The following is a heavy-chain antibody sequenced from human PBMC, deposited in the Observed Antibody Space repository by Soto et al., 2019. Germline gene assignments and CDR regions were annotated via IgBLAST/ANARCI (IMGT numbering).Heavy chain of an antibody. Sequence: ASVKVSCKASGYTFTSYDINWVRQDTGQGLEWMGWMNPNSGNTGYAQKFQGRVTMTRNTSISTAYMELSSLRSEDTAVYYCARRLLGYCSSTSCYAFDIWGQGTMVTVSS. CDR3: ARRLLGYCSSTSCYAFDI. D-gene: IGHD2-2*01. J-gene: IGHJ3*02. CDR1: GYTFTSYD. CDR2: MNPNSGNT. V-gene: IGHV1-8*01.